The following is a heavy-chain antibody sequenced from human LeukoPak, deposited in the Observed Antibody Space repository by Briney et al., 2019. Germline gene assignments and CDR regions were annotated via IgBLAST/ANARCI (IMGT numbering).Heavy chain of an antibody. CDR1: GGTFSSYA. J-gene: IGHJ4*02. CDR2: IIPIFGTA. Sequence: RAASVKVSCKASGGTFSSYAISWVRQAPGQGLEWMGGIIPIFGTANYAQKFQGGVTITTDESTSTAYMELSSLRSEDTAVYYCARAWESIAGYYFDYWGQGTLVTVSS. CDR3: ARAWESIAGYYFDY. V-gene: IGHV1-69*05. D-gene: IGHD1-26*01.